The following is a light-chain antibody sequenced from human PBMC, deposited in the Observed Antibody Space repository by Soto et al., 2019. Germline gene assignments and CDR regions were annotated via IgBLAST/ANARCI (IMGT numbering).Light chain of an antibody. CDR2: AES. CDR3: QQLNSYPPIT. V-gene: IGKV1-9*01. CDR1: KSISSR. J-gene: IGKJ5*01. Sequence: IHMNQSPSTLSESLGHRVTINCQVSKSISSRLAWYQQRPWKALKLLIYAESNLKSGVPSRFRGSGSGTEFTLTISSLQPEDFATYYCQQLNSYPPITFGQGTRLEI.